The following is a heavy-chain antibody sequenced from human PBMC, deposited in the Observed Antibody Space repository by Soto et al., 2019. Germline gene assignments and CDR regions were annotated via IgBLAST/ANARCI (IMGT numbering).Heavy chain of an antibody. J-gene: IGHJ6*02. CDR3: ARRLYYDSSGFEGGGMDV. V-gene: IGHV4-39*01. D-gene: IGHD3-22*01. Sequence: SETLSLTCTCSGGSIISSSYYWGWIRQPPGKGVEWIGSIYYSGSTYYNPSLKSRVTISVDTSKNQFTLKLSYVTAADTAVYYCARRLYYDSSGFEGGGMDVWGQGTTVTVSS. CDR1: GGSIISSSYY. CDR2: IYYSGST.